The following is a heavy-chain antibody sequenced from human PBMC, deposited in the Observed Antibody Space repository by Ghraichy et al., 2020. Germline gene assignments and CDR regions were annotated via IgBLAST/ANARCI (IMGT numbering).Heavy chain of an antibody. J-gene: IGHJ4*02. CDR2: LYYSGST. Sequence: SETLSLTCNVSGGSISRYYWSWIRQPPGKGLEWIGYLYYSGSTNYNPSLKSRVTISVDTSKNQFSLKLSSVTAADTAVYYCARGATVVTSLGYWGQGTLVTVSS. V-gene: IGHV4-59*13. CDR1: GGSISRYY. D-gene: IGHD4-23*01. CDR3: ARGATVVTSLGY.